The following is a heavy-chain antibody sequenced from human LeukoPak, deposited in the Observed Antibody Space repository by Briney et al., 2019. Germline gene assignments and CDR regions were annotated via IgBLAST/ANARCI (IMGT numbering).Heavy chain of an antibody. CDR1: GDSISSSNYY. Sequence: SETLSLTCTVSGDSISSSNYYWGWIRQPPGKGLEWIGTIYYSGTTYYNPSLKSRVTISVDTSKNQFSLKLSSVTAADTAVYYCARVDYDQLLWFGESQYYFDYWGQGTLVTVSS. CDR3: ARVDYDQLLWFGESQYYFDY. D-gene: IGHD3-10*01. J-gene: IGHJ4*02. V-gene: IGHV4-39*07. CDR2: IYYSGTT.